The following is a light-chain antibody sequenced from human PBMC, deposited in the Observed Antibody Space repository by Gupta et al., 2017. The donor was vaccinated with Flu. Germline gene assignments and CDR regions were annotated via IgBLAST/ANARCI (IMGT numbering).Light chain of an antibody. J-gene: IGLJ3*02. CDR3: HSAESSCTYQV. Sequence: SYELTQPPSVSVSQGPTARITCSGDALPKQYAYWYQQMPGQAPVLMIYKDSERPSGIPERFSGSISGTTVTLTISGVQAEDEADYYCHSAESSCTYQVFGGGTKLTVL. CDR2: KDS. V-gene: IGLV3-25*02. CDR1: ALPKQY.